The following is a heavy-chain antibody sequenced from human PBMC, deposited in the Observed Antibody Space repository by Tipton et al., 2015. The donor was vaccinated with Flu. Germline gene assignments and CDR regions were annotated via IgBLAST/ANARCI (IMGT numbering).Heavy chain of an antibody. CDR1: GASISSESYY. CDR2: IYSSGST. Sequence: LRLSCTVSGASISSESYYWGWIRQPPGKGLEWIGRIYSSGSTNYNPSLKSRVTMLVDTSKNQFSLKMSSVTAADTAVYYCARFSVRGESDYWGQGTLVTVSS. D-gene: IGHD3-10*01. V-gene: IGHV4-39*07. J-gene: IGHJ4*02. CDR3: ARFSVRGESDY.